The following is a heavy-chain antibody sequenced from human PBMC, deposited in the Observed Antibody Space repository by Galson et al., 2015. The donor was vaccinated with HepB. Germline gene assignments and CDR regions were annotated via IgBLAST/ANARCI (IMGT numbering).Heavy chain of an antibody. CDR2: ISSSSSTI. V-gene: IGHV3-48*01. Sequence: SLRLSCAASGFTFSSYSMNWVRQAPGKGLEWVSYISSSSSTIYYADSVKGRFTISRDNAKNSLYLQMNSLRAEDTAVYYCARDQEGSYCGGDCLTNFDYWGQRTLVTVSS. D-gene: IGHD2-21*01. CDR1: GFTFSSYS. CDR3: ARDQEGSYCGGDCLTNFDY. J-gene: IGHJ4*02.